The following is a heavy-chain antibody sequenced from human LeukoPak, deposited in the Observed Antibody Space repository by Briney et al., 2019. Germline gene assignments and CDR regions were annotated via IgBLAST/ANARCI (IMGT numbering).Heavy chain of an antibody. CDR2: IYYSGST. CDR3: ASRGGYQGYCSSTSCFPRYNWFDP. CDR1: GGSISSSSYY. V-gene: IGHV4-39*07. Sequence: SETLSLTCTVSGGSISSSSYYWGWIRQPPGKGLEWIGSIYYSGSTYYNPSLKSRVTISVDTSKNQFSLKLSSVTAADTAVYYRASRGGYQGYCSSTSCFPRYNWFDPWGQGTLVTVSS. J-gene: IGHJ5*02. D-gene: IGHD2-2*01.